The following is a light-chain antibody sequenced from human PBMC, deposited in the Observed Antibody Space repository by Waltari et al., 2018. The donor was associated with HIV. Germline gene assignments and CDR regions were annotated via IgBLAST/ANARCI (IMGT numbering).Light chain of an antibody. CDR2: GDN. J-gene: IGLJ2*01. V-gene: IGLV6-57*01. CDR3: QSYDSSNHVV. CDR1: SGSISSNY. Sequence: NFMLTQPHSVSESPGKTVTISCTRSSGSISSNYVQWYQRRPGSSPTTVIYGDNQRPSGVPYLFSGSLDSSSNSASLTISGLKTEDEADYYCQSYDSSNHVVFGGGTKLTVL.